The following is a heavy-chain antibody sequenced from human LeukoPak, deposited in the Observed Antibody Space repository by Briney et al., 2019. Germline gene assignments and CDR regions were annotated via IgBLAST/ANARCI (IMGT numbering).Heavy chain of an antibody. V-gene: IGHV4-39*01. D-gene: IGHD3-22*01. Sequence: PSETLSLTCTVSGGSITSGNYYWGWIRQPPGKGLEWIGDIFFTGSTYYSPSLKSRVTISVGTSTTQFSLKLTSVTAADTAVYYCAGQIASSGYLPWAFDIWGQGTVVTVSS. CDR1: GGSITSGNYY. CDR3: AGQIASSGYLPWAFDI. J-gene: IGHJ3*02. CDR2: IFFTGST.